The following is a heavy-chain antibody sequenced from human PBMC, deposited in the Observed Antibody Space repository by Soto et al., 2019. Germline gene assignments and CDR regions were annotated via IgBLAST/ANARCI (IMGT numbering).Heavy chain of an antibody. CDR2: MNPNSGNT. CDR1: GYTFTSYD. Sequence: ASVKVSCKASGYTFTSYDINWVRQATGQRLEWMGWMNPNSGNTGYAQKFQGRVTMTRNTSISTAYMELSSLRSEDTAVYYCPRGIRSGYYYDSFENEYSGDGTLVTLAS. CDR3: PRGIRSGYYYDSFENEY. V-gene: IGHV1-8*01. D-gene: IGHD3-22*01. J-gene: IGHJ4*01.